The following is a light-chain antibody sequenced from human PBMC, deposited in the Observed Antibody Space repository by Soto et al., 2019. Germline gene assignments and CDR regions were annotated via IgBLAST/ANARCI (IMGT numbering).Light chain of an antibody. CDR1: QSISSY. J-gene: IGKJ4*01. V-gene: IGKV1-39*01. CDR2: AAS. CDR3: PHSYSTRLS. Sequence: DIQMTQSPSSLSASVGDRVTITCRASQSISSYLNWYQQKPGKAPKLLIYAASSLQSGVPPRFSGSGSGTDFTATISCLQPADFATDYCPHSYSTRLSFGGGTKVEVK.